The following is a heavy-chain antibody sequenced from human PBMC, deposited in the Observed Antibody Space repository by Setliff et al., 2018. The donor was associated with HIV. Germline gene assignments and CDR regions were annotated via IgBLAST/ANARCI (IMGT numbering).Heavy chain of an antibody. CDR3: ARERGSGSYFDY. V-gene: IGHV1-69*10. J-gene: IGHJ4*02. Sequence: TVKVSCKASGGTFSSYAISWVRQAPGQGLEWMGGIIPILGIANYAQKFQGRVTITADESTSTAYMELSSLRSEDTAVYYCARERGSGSYFDYWGQGTLVTVSS. CDR2: IIPILGIA. CDR1: GGTFSSYA. D-gene: IGHD1-26*01.